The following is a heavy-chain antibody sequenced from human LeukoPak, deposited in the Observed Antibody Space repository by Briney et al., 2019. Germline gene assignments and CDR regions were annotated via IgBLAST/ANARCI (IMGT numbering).Heavy chain of an antibody. D-gene: IGHD3-22*01. CDR2: ISGSGGST. CDR3: AKTSMIVVVTPFDY. J-gene: IGHJ4*02. CDR1: GFTFSSYA. V-gene: IGHV3-23*01. Sequence: PGGSLRLSWAASGFTFSSYAMSWVRQAPGKGLEWVSAISGSGGSTYYADSVKGRFTISRDNSKNTLYLQMNSLRAEDTAVYYCAKTSMIVVVTPFDYWGQGTLVSVSS.